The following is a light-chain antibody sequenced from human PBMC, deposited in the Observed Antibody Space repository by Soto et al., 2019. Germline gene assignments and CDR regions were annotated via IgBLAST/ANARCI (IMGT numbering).Light chain of an antibody. V-gene: IGKV3-20*01. CDR3: QQYGSSPWT. CDR1: QSVSSSY. Sequence: EIVLTQSPGALSLSPGGRAALSCRGSQSVSSSYLAWYQQKPGQAPRLLIYGASSRATGIPDRFSGSGSRTDFTLTISRLEPEDFAVYYCQQYGSSPWTFGQGTKVDIK. CDR2: GAS. J-gene: IGKJ1*01.